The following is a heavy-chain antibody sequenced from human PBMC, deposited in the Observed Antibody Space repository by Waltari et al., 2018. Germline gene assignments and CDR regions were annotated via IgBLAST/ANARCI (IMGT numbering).Heavy chain of an antibody. CDR3: VREKDLNGGCVYDS. D-gene: IGHD2-8*01. J-gene: IGHJ4*02. Sequence: EVQLVESGGGIVQPGGSLRLPCSASGLPFTHSRRDLGRQFPGKGLVWVEPTKKDGCGTSYADSVEGRLTISRDNAKNTLHLQMTSLTAEDTAVYYCVREKDLNGGCVYDSWGRGTLVTVSS. CDR2: TKKDGCGT. V-gene: IGHV3-74*01. CDR1: GLPFTHSR.